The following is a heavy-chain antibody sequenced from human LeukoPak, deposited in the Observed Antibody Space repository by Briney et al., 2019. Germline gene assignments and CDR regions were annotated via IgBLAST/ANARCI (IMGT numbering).Heavy chain of an antibody. CDR2: IYYSGST. D-gene: IGHD1-20*01. Sequence: SETLSFTCTVSGGSISSSSYYWGWIRQPPGKGLEWIGSIYYSGSTYYNPSLKSRVTISVDTSKNQFSLKLSSVTAADTAVYYCARPSRGVTGTSFDYWGQGTLVTVSS. CDR3: ARPSRGVTGTSFDY. J-gene: IGHJ4*02. V-gene: IGHV4-39*01. CDR1: GGSISSSSYY.